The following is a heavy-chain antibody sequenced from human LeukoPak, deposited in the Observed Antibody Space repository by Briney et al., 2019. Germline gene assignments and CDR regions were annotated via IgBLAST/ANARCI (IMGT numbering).Heavy chain of an antibody. D-gene: IGHD1-7*01. J-gene: IGHJ4*02. CDR2: IIPIFGTA. V-gene: IGHV1-69*13. CDR1: GGTLSSYA. CDR3: VGPGLQELELRLDY. Sequence: SVKVSCKASGGTLSSYAISWVRQAPGQGLEWMGGIIPIFGTANYAQKFQGRVTITADESTSTAYMELSSLRSEDTAVYYCVGPGLQELELRLDYWGQGTLVTVSS.